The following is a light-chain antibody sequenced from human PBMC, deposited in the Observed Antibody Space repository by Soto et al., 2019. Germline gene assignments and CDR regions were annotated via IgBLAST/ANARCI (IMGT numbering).Light chain of an antibody. CDR1: QGISNY. J-gene: IGKJ1*01. CDR2: AAS. CDR3: QKYNSAPPCT. Sequence: DIQMTQSPSSLSASVGDRVTITCRASQGISNYLAWYQQKPGKVPKLLIYAASTLQSGVPSRFSGSVSGTDFTLTISSLQPEDVATSYCQKYNSAPPCTFGQGTQVEIK. V-gene: IGKV1-27*01.